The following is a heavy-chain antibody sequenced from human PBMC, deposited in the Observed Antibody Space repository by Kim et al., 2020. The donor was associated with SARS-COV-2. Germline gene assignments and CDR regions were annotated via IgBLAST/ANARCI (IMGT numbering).Heavy chain of an antibody. J-gene: IGHJ6*03. V-gene: IGHV4-31*03. Sequence: SETLSLTCTVSGGSISSGGYYWSWIRQHPGKGLEWIGYIYYSGSTYYNPSLKSRVTISVDTSKNQFSLKLSSVTAADTAVYYCARETVTMLDYYYYYMDVWGKGTTVTVSS. D-gene: IGHD4-17*01. CDR2: IYYSGST. CDR1: GGSISSGGYY. CDR3: ARETVTMLDYYYYYMDV.